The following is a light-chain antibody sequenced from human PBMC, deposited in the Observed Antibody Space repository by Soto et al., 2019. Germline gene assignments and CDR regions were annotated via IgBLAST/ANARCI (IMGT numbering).Light chain of an antibody. V-gene: IGKV1-9*01. CDR3: QQYNSYSPWT. CDR2: AAS. CDR1: QGIGSY. J-gene: IGKJ1*01. Sequence: IQLTQSPSSLSASVGDRVTITCRASQGIGSYLAWYQQKPGEAPKLLIFAASTLQSGVPSRFSGSGSGTDFTLTISSLQAEDFATYYCQQYNSYSPWTFGQGTKVDIK.